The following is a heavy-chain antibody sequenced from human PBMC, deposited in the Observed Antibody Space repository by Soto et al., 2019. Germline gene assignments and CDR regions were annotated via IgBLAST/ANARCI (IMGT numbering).Heavy chain of an antibody. CDR2: ISSSSTYT. CDR3: AIAPYYYDSSGGYGMDV. J-gene: IGHJ6*02. CDR1: GFSFSTYS. D-gene: IGHD3-22*01. V-gene: IGHV3-21*01. Sequence: GGSLRLSCTASGFSFSTYSMNWVRQAPGKGLEWVSSISSSSTYTYYADSVKGRFTISRDNGKNSLSLQMNSLRAEDTAVYYCAIAPYYYDSSGGYGMDVWGQGTTVTVSS.